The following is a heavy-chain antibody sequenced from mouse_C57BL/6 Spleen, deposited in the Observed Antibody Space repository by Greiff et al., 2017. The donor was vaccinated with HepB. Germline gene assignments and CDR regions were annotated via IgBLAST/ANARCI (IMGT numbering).Heavy chain of an antibody. Sequence: EVMLVESGGGLVKPGGSLKLSCAASGFTFSSYAMSWVRQTPEKRLEWVATISDGGSYTYYPDNVKGRFTISRDNAKNNLYLQMSHLKSEDTAMYYCAREGRPFDYWGQGTTLTVSS. V-gene: IGHV5-4*01. D-gene: IGHD1-2*01. CDR1: GFTFSSYA. CDR2: ISDGGSYT. J-gene: IGHJ2*01. CDR3: AREGRPFDY.